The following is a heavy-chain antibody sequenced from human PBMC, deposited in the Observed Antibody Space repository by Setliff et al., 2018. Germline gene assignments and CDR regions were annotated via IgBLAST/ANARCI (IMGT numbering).Heavy chain of an antibody. V-gene: IGHV1-69*13. CDR3: ARPRSPKISIFGVTPFDY. J-gene: IGHJ4*02. D-gene: IGHD3-3*01. CDR2: IIPMFGT. Sequence: GASVKVSCKASGGTFSSYVISWVREAPGQGLEWMGGIIPMFGTNYAQKFQGRVTITADESTSTAYMGLSGLRSDDTAVYFCARPRSPKISIFGVTPFDYWGQGTLVTVSS. CDR1: GGTFSSYV.